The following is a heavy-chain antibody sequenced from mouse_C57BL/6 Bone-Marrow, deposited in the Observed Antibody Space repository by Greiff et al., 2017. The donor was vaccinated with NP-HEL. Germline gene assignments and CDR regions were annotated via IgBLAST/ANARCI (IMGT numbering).Heavy chain of an antibody. CDR3: ARALYYYGSSPRYFDV. Sequence: LQESGPELVKPGASVKISCKASGYAFSSSWMNWVKQRPGKGLEWIGRIYPGDGDTNYNGKFKGKATLTADKSSSTAYMQLSSLTSEDSAVYFCARALYYYGSSPRYFDVWGTGTTVTVSS. V-gene: IGHV1-82*01. J-gene: IGHJ1*03. CDR2: IYPGDGDT. D-gene: IGHD1-1*01. CDR1: GYAFSSSW.